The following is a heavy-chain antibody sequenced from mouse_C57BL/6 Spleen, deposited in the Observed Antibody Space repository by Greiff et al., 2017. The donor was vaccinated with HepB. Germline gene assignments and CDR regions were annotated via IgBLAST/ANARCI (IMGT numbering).Heavy chain of an antibody. CDR2: IYPGDGDT. V-gene: IGHV1-82*01. CDR1: GYAFSSSW. Sequence: QVQLQQSGPELVKPGASVKISCKASGYAFSSSWMNWVKQRPGKGLEWIGRIYPGDGDTNYNGKFKGKATLTADKSSSTAYMQLSSLTSEDSAVYFCADGYLYAMDYWGQGTSVTVSS. J-gene: IGHJ4*01. D-gene: IGHD2-3*01. CDR3: ADGYLYAMDY.